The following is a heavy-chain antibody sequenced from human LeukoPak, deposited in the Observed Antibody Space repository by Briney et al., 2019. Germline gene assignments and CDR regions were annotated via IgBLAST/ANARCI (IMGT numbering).Heavy chain of an antibody. CDR1: GFTFSSFW. D-gene: IGHD3-3*01. CDR3: STGGGVLRFL. J-gene: IGHJ4*02. CDR2: IKSKKDGEIT. V-gene: IGHV3-15*01. Sequence: GGSLRLSCAASGFTFSSFWMSWVRQAPGKGLEWVGRIKSKKDGEITDYAAPVKGRFTISRDDSKDTLYLQMISLKTEDTAVYYCSTGGGVLRFLGGQGTLVTVSS.